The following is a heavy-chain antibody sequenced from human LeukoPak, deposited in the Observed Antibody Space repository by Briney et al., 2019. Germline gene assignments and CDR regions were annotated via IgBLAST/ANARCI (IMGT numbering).Heavy chain of an antibody. Sequence: HGESLKISCKGSGYSFTSYWIAWERQMPGKGLEWMGIIYPDDSDTRYSPSFQGQVTITADKSISTAYLQWSSLKASDNAMYYCARQRRSSGWPNDYWGQGTLVTVSS. D-gene: IGHD6-19*01. J-gene: IGHJ4*02. V-gene: IGHV5-51*01. CDR2: IYPDDSDT. CDR3: ARQRRSSGWPNDY. CDR1: GYSFTSYW.